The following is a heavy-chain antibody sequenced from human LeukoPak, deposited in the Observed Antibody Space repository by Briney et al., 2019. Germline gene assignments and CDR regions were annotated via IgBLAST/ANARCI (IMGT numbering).Heavy chain of an antibody. CDR2: ISGSGSMT. Sequence: GGSLRLSCAGSGITFRIYAMTWVRQAPGKGLEWVSAISGSGSMTYYADSVKGRFTISRDKSNNTLYLQMNSLRAEDTASYYCAKTGDYFDSTDYYRPDAFDIWGQGTMVTVSS. J-gene: IGHJ3*02. CDR1: GITFRIYA. D-gene: IGHD3-22*01. V-gene: IGHV3-23*01. CDR3: AKTGDYFDSTDYYRPDAFDI.